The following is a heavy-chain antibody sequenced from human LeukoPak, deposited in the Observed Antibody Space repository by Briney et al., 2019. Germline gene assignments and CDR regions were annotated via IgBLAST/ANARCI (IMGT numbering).Heavy chain of an antibody. J-gene: IGHJ3*02. Sequence: SQTLSLTCTVSGGSISSGGYYWSWIRQHPGKGLEWIVYIYYSGSTYYNPSLKSRVTISVDTSKNQFSLKLSSVTAADTAVYYCARRGHFDWYSLDIWGQGTMVTVSS. CDR1: GGSISSGGYY. CDR2: IYYSGST. D-gene: IGHD3-9*01. V-gene: IGHV4-31*03. CDR3: ARRGHFDWYSLDI.